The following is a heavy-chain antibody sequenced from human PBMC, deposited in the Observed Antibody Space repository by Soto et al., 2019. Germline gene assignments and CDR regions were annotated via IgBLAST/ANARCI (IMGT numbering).Heavy chain of an antibody. V-gene: IGHV1-18*01. CDR3: ARTTGPLYSGSYYPSYI. D-gene: IGHD1-26*01. CDR2: ISAYNGNT. CDR1: GYTFTSYG. Sequence: ASVKVSCKASGYTFTSYGISWVRQAPGQGLEWMGWISAYNGNTNYAQKLQGRVTMTTDTSTSTAYMELRSLRSDDTAVYYCARTTGPLYSGSYYPSYIWGHGTMVTVSS. J-gene: IGHJ3*02.